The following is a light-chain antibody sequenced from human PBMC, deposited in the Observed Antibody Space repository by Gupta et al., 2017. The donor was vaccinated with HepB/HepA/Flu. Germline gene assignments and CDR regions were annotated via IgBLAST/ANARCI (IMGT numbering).Light chain of an antibody. Sequence: QSALTQPASVSGSPGQSITISCTGTSSDVGGYNYVSWYQQHPGKAPKLMICDVSNRPSGVSNRFSGSKSGNTASLTISGLQAEDEADYYCSSYTSSSTPYVFGGGTKLTVL. CDR1: SSDVGGYNY. J-gene: IGLJ2*01. CDR2: DVS. CDR3: SSYTSSSTPYV. V-gene: IGLV2-14*01.